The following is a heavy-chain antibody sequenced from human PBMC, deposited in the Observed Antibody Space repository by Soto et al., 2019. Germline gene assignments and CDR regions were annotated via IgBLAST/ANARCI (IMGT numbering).Heavy chain of an antibody. CDR1: GYSFTSYW. D-gene: IGHD3-22*01. J-gene: IGHJ4*02. V-gene: IGHV5-51*01. CDR3: ARVPHFYDGSAYSYDYFDY. Sequence: PGASLKISCKGSGYSFTSYWIGWVRQMPGKGLEWMGIIFPGDSDTRYSPSFQGQVTISADKSISTAYLQWSSLKASDTAMYYCARVPHFYDGSAYSYDYFDYWGQGTLVTVSS. CDR2: IFPGDSDT.